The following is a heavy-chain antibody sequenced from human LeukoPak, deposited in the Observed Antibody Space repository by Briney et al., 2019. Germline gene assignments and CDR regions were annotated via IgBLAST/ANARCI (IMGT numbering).Heavy chain of an antibody. J-gene: IGHJ4*02. CDR2: ISYDGSNK. CDR1: GFTFSSYG. Sequence: GGSLRLSCAASGFTFSSYGMHWVRQAPGKGLEGVAVISYDGSNKYYADSVKGRFTISRDNSKNTLYLQMNSLRAEDTAVYYCANAGGMVRGVMVGEWGQGTPVTVSS. V-gene: IGHV3-30*18. D-gene: IGHD3-10*01. CDR3: ANAGGMVRGVMVGE.